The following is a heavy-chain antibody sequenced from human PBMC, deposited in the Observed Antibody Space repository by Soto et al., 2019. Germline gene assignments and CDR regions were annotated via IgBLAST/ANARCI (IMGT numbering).Heavy chain of an antibody. D-gene: IGHD6-13*01. CDR3: ARVPYIAAAGTLRFLFDY. V-gene: IGHV4-31*03. J-gene: IGHJ4*02. Sequence: PSETLSLTCTVSGGSISSGGYYWSWIRQHPGKGLEWIGYIYYSGSTYYNPSLKSRVTISVDTSKNQFSLKLSSVTAADTAVYYCARVPYIAAAGTLRFLFDYWGQGTQVTVSS. CDR2: IYYSGST. CDR1: GGSISSGGYY.